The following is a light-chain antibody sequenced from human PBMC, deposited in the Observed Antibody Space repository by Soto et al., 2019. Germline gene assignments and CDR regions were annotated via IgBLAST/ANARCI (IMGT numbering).Light chain of an antibody. V-gene: IGLV2-14*01. CDR3: TSHSSSGTLAV. CDR2: VVS. J-gene: IGLJ1*01. Sequence: QSALTQPASVSGSPGQSNTISCNGTSSDIGGSNWVSWYQQHPGRAPKLIIFVVSGRPSGVSDRFSGSRSDNAASLTISGLQPEDEADYYCTSHSSSGTLAVFGTGTKLTVL. CDR1: SSDIGGSNW.